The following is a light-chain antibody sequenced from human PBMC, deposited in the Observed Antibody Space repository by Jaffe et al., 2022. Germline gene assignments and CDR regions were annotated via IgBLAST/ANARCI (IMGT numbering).Light chain of an antibody. CDR2: GAS. CDR1: QSVRSSY. J-gene: IGKJ2*01. Sequence: EIVLTQSPGTLSLSPGERATLSCRASQSVRSSYLAWYQRKPGQAPRLLIYGASSRAPGIPDRFSGSGSGTDFTLTISRLEPEDFAVYYCQLYDISPRYTFGQGTKLESK. CDR3: QLYDISPRYT. V-gene: IGKV3-20*01.